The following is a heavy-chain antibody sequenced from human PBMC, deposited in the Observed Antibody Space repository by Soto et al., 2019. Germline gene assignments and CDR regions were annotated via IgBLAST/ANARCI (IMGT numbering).Heavy chain of an antibody. CDR1: GGSVSSYY. D-gene: IGHD5-18*01. V-gene: IGHV4-59*02. J-gene: IGHJ5*02. CDR3: ARGEYSYGIGFDP. CDR2: IYYSGSI. Sequence: SETLSLTCTVSGGSVSSYYWSWIRQPPGKGLEWIGYIYYSGSINYNPSLKSRVTISVDTSKNQFSLKLSSVTAADTAVYYCARGEYSYGIGFDPWGQRTLVTVSS.